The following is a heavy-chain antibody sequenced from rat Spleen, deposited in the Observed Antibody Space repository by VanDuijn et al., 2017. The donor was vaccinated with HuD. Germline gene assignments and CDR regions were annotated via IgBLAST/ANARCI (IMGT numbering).Heavy chain of an antibody. Sequence: QVQLKESGPGLVQSSQTLSLTCTVSGFSLTSYGVSWVRQPPGEGLEWIAAISSGGSTYYNSALKSRLSISRDTSKSQVFLKMNSLQTEDTATYYCARVGYSSYIRYFDYWGQGVMVTVSS. CDR2: ISSGGST. D-gene: IGHD1-2*01. CDR1: GFSLTSYG. V-gene: IGHV2S12*01. CDR3: ARVGYSSYIRYFDY. J-gene: IGHJ2*01.